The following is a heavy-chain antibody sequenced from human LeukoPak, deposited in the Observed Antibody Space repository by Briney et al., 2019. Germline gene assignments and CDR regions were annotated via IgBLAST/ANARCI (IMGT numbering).Heavy chain of an antibody. V-gene: IGHV3-30*18. Sequence: GGSLRLSCAASGFTFSSYGMHWVRQAPGKGLEWVAVISYDGSNKYYADSVKGRFTISRDNSKNTLYLQMNSLRAEDTAVYYCAKSKRATYGYFDYWGQGTLVTVSS. J-gene: IGHJ4*02. CDR3: AKSKRATYGYFDY. D-gene: IGHD2-8*01. CDR1: GFTFSSYG. CDR2: ISYDGSNK.